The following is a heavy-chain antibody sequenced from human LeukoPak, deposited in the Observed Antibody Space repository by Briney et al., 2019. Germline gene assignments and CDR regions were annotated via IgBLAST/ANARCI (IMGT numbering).Heavy chain of an antibody. Sequence: GGSLRLSCAASGFTFSSYAMSWVRQAPGKGLKWVSAISGSGGSTYYADSVKGRFTISRDNSKNTLYLQMNSLRAEDTAVYYCAKDREIAVAGGTTFDYWGQGTLVTVSS. J-gene: IGHJ4*02. D-gene: IGHD6-19*01. CDR1: GFTFSSYA. V-gene: IGHV3-23*01. CDR2: ISGSGGST. CDR3: AKDREIAVAGGTTFDY.